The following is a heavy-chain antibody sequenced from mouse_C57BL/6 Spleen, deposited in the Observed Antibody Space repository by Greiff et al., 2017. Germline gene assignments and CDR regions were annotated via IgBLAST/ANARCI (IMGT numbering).Heavy chain of an antibody. CDR1: GYTFTSYW. CDR3: ARLTGTRWYWY. D-gene: IGHD4-1*01. V-gene: IGHV1-69*01. CDR2: IDPSDSYT. Sequence: QVQLQQPGAELVMPGASVKLSCKASGYTFTSYWMHWVKQRPGQGLEWIGEIDPSDSYTNYNQKFKGKYTLTVDKSSNTAYMQLSSLTSEDSAVYYGARLTGTRWYWYWGQGTLVTVSA. J-gene: IGHJ3*01.